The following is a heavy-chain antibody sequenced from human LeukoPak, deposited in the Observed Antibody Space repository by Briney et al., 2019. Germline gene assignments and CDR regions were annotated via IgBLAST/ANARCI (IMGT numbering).Heavy chain of an antibody. CDR3: ARDYHGSGSLTTFDY. V-gene: IGHV1-46*01. CDR1: GYTFTNFY. Sequence: GASVKVFCKASGYTFTNFYMHWVRQAPGQGLEWMGIINPRGGSTTSAQKFQGRITLTRDTSTSTFYMELSSLKSQDTAVYYCARDYHGSGSLTTFDYWGQGTLVTVSS. D-gene: IGHD3-10*01. J-gene: IGHJ4*02. CDR2: INPRGGST.